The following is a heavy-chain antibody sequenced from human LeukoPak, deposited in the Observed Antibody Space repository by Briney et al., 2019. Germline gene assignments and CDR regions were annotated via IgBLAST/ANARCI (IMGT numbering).Heavy chain of an antibody. V-gene: IGHV3-21*06. Sequence: DSVKGRFTVSRDNAKNSLYLQTNSLRAEDTAVYYCARRERYYYGSSDYYAADYWGQGTLVTVSS. CDR3: ARRERYYYGSSDYYAADY. J-gene: IGHJ4*02. D-gene: IGHD3-22*01.